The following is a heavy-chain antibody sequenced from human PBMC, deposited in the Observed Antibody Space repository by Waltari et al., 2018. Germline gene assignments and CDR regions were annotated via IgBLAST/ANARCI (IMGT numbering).Heavy chain of an antibody. V-gene: IGHV3-33*01. D-gene: IGHD6-13*01. CDR1: GFTFNTYG. Sequence: QVQLVESGGGVVHPGRSLRLSCAESGFTFNTYGMHWVRQAPGKGLEWVALMWSDGNTKDYADSVRGRFTISRYNSKNTLFLQMNSLRAEDTAVYYCAGDLVLAAGTRDYWGQGTLVVVSS. CDR2: MWSDGNTK. CDR3: AGDLVLAAGTRDY. J-gene: IGHJ4*02.